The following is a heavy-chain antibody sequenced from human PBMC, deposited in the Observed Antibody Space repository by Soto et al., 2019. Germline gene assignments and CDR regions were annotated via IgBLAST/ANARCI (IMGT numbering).Heavy chain of an antibody. D-gene: IGHD3-16*01. V-gene: IGHV3-30*19. J-gene: IGHJ1*01. CDR3: ARWGTTRGLDV. CDR1: GFTFRSYV. Sequence: QVQLVESGGGVVQPGTSLRVSCVGSGFTFRSYVMHWVRQATGKGLEWVALTSYDGSDKYYDDSVRGRFTISRDNSRNTVDLQMDSPRLEDTALYYCARWGTTRGLDVWGQGTLVSVSS. CDR2: TSYDGSDK.